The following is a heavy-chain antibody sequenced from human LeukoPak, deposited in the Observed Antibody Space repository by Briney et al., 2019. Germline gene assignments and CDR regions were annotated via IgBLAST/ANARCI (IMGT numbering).Heavy chain of an antibody. CDR2: IIPILGIA. CDR1: GGTFSSYA. D-gene: IGHD5-18*01. CDR3: AREHSYGSNWFDP. V-gene: IGHV1-69*04. J-gene: IGHJ5*02. Sequence: SVKDSCKASGGTFSSYAISWVRQAPGQGLEWMGRIIPILGIANYAQKFQGRVTITADKSTSTAYMELSSLRSEDTAVYYCAREHSYGSNWFDPWGQGTLVTVSS.